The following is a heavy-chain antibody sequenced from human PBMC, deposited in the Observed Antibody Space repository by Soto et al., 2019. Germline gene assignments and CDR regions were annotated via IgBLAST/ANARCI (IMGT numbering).Heavy chain of an antibody. CDR3: AKADYVWGSYRYTFLPYFDY. Sequence: PGGSLRLSCAASGFTFSSYAMSWVRQAPGKGLEWVSAISGSGGSTYYADSVKGRFTISRDNSKNTLYLQMNSLRAEDTAVYYCAKADYVWGSYRYTFLPYFDYWGQGTLVTVSS. V-gene: IGHV3-23*01. CDR1: GFTFSSYA. D-gene: IGHD3-16*02. CDR2: ISGSGGST. J-gene: IGHJ4*02.